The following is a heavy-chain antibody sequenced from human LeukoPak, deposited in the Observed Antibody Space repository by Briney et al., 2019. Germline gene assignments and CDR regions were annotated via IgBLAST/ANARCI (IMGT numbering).Heavy chain of an antibody. D-gene: IGHD6-13*01. Sequence: GGSLRLSCAASGFIVSSNYMTWVRQAPGKGLEWVSSITPSSSYIFSGDSVKGRFTISRDNAKNSLYLQMNSLRAEDTAVYYCARMVPGAAGSVDFDCWGQGTLVTVSS. CDR1: GFIVSSNY. J-gene: IGHJ4*02. CDR2: ITPSSSYI. V-gene: IGHV3-21*01. CDR3: ARMVPGAAGSVDFDC.